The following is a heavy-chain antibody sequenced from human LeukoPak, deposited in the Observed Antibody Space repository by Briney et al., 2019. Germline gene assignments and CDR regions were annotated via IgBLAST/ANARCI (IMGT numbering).Heavy chain of an antibody. CDR3: ARDTPRAYYYDSSGSREDY. Sequence: GGSLRLSCAASGFTFSSYWMHWVRQVPGKGLVWVSRINSDGSSTSYADSVKGRFTISRDNAKNTLYLQMNSLRAEDTAVYYCARDTPRAYYYDSSGSREDYWGQGTPVTVSS. V-gene: IGHV3-74*01. J-gene: IGHJ4*02. D-gene: IGHD3-22*01. CDR2: INSDGSST. CDR1: GFTFSSYW.